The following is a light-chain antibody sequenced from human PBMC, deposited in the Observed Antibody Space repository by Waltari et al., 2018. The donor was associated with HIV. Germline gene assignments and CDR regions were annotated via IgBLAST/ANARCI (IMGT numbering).Light chain of an antibody. V-gene: IGLV2-11*01. CDR1: TTDVGGYNS. CDR2: DVS. J-gene: IGLJ3*02. Sequence: QSALPQPRSVSRSPGQAVTISCTGTTTDVGGYNSVYWYQQHPGKAPKLVIYDVSNWPSAVPYRFSGSKSGDTASLTISGLQAEDEADYYCCSYTGSYTWVFGGGTELTVL. CDR3: CSYTGSYTWV.